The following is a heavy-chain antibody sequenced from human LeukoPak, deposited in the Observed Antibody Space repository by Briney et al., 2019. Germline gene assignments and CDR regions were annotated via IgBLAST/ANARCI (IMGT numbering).Heavy chain of an antibody. CDR1: GGTFSSYA. J-gene: IGHJ4*02. V-gene: IGHV1-69*15. CDR2: IIPIFGIA. CDR3: AREEYYYDSSGYYYFDY. D-gene: IGHD3-22*01. Sequence: ASVKVSCKASGGTFSSYAISWVRQDPGQGLEWMGRIIPIFGIANYAQKFQGRVTITADESTSTACMELSSLRSEDTAVYYCAREEYYYDSSGYYYFDYCSQGTLVTVSS.